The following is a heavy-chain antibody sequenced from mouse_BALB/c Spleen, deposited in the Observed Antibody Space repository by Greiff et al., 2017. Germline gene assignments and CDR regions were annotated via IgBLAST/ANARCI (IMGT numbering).Heavy chain of an antibody. J-gene: IGHJ2*01. CDR3: ARGNFYFDY. CDR2: ISNLAYSI. CDR1: GFTFSDYG. V-gene: IGHV5-15*01. Sequence: EVQLVESGGGLVQPGGSRKLSCAASGFTFSDYGMAWVRQAPGKGPEWVAFISNLAYSIYYADTVTGRFTISRDNARNILYLQMSSLRSEDTAMYYCARGNFYFDYWGQGTTLTVSS.